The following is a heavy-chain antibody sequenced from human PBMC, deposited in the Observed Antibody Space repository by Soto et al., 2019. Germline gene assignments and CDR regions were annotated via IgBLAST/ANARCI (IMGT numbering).Heavy chain of an antibody. D-gene: IGHD6-13*01. CDR3: ARDSSSSWYVDWFDP. CDR2: IWYDGSNK. CDR1: GFTFSSYG. V-gene: IGHV3-33*01. Sequence: PXVSLRLSFAASGFTFSSYGMHWVRQAPGKGLEWVAVIWYDGSNKYYADSVKGRFTISRDNSKNTLYLQMNSLRAEDTAVYYCARDSSSSWYVDWFDPWGQGTLVTVSS. J-gene: IGHJ5*02.